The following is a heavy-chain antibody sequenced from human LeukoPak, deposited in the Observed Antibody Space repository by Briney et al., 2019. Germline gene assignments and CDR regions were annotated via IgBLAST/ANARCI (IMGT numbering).Heavy chain of an antibody. CDR3: ARRLTRAFDY. Sequence: GESLKISCKGSGYSFTSYWIGWVRQLHGKGLEGMGIIYPGDSDTRYSPSCQGQVTISADKSISTAYLQWSSLKASDTARYYCARRLTRAFDYWGQGTLVTVSS. CDR2: IYPGDSDT. V-gene: IGHV5-51*01. CDR1: GYSFTSYW. J-gene: IGHJ4*02.